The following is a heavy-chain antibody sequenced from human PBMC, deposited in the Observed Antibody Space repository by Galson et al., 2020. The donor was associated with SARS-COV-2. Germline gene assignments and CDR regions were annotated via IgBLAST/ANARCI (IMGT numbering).Heavy chain of an antibody. CDR3: AKDFGVLLWLGELSSVDY. J-gene: IGHJ4*02. V-gene: IGHV3-30*18. CDR2: ISNDGSNK. D-gene: IGHD3-10*01. CDR1: GITFSSYG. Sequence: AGSLRLSCAPSGITFSSYGTHWVRQAPGKGLEWVAVISNDGSNKYYADSVKGRFTISRDNSNNTLYLQMNSLRAGDTAVYYCAKDFGVLLWLGELSSVDYWGQVALFIVSS.